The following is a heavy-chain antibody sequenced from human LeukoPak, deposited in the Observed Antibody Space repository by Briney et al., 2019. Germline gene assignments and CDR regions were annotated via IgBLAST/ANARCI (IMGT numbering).Heavy chain of an antibody. CDR1: GFTFGDYA. J-gene: IGHJ3*02. V-gene: IGHV3-74*01. CDR3: ARDYAVGESFDI. CDR2: ITSDGSST. Sequence: GGSLRLSCTASGFTFGDYAMSWVRQAPGKGLVWVSRITSDGSSTSHADSVKGRFTISRDNAKNTLYLQMNSLRAEDTAVYYCARDYAVGESFDIWGQGTLVTVSS. D-gene: IGHD3-16*01.